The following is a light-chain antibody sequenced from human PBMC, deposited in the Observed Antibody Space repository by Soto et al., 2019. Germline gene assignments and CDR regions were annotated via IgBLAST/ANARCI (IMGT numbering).Light chain of an antibody. Sequence: ELGLTKSPVPLSLSPGERAPLPCRASEGVNSAYLAWYQHRPAQAPRLLIYGASSRATGVPDRFSGSGSGTEFTLTITRLEPADFALYYCQQYGYSPWTFGLGTKVEIK. CDR1: EGVNSAY. CDR2: GAS. V-gene: IGKV3-20*01. J-gene: IGKJ1*01. CDR3: QQYGYSPWT.